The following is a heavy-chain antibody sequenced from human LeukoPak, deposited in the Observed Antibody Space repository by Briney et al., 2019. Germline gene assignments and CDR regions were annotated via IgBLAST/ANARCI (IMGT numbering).Heavy chain of an antibody. CDR3: ARGGQLFDY. CDR1: GHTFKDYG. V-gene: IGHV1-18*01. J-gene: IGHJ4*02. D-gene: IGHD6-13*01. CDR2: ISAFSGNT. Sequence: ASVKVSCKTSGHTFKDYGVSWVRQAPGQGLEWLGGISAFSGNTNYAQNFQGRVTVTTDTSTSTAYMELRSLTSDDTAVYYCARGGQLFDYWGQGTPVTVSS.